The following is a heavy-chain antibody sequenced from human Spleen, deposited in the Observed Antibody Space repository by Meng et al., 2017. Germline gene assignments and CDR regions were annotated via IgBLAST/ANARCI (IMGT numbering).Heavy chain of an antibody. CDR2: IKNDGRTT. V-gene: IGHV3-74*01. CDR1: GFSLSSSW. CDR3: ARSDWFDP. Sequence: EVQLVESGGALVQPEGSLRLSCAASGFSLSSSWMNWVRQTPGKGLVWVSRIKNDGRTTYYADSVKGRFTISRDNAKNTLYLQMNSLRAEDTAVYYCARSDWFDPWGQGTLVTVSS. J-gene: IGHJ5*02.